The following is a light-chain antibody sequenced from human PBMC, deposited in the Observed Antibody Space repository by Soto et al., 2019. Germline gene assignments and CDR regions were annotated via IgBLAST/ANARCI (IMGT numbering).Light chain of an antibody. Sequence: DIQMTQSPSSLSASVGDRVTITCRASQSISSYLNWYQQKPGKAPKLLIYAASSLQSGVPSRFSGRGSGTDFTLNISSVQSGDLATYYCQQSYCTTFTFGQGTKVEIK. J-gene: IGKJ1*01. V-gene: IGKV1-39*01. CDR2: AAS. CDR3: QQSYCTTFT. CDR1: QSISSY.